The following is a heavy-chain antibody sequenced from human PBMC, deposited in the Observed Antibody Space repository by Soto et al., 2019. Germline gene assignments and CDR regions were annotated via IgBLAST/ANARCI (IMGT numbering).Heavy chain of an antibody. J-gene: IGHJ6*02. Sequence: RGESLKISCKGSGYSFTSYWIGWVRQMPGKGLEWMGIIYPGDSDARYSPSFQGQVTISADKSISTAYLQWSSLKASDTAMYYCARYSSSSSPYYYYGMDVWGQGTTVTVSS. CDR1: GYSFTSYW. CDR2: IYPGDSDA. CDR3: ARYSSSSSPYYYYGMDV. D-gene: IGHD6-6*01. V-gene: IGHV5-51*01.